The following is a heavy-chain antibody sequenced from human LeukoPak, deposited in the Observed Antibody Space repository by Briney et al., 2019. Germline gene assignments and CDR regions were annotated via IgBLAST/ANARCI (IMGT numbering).Heavy chain of an antibody. CDR1: GFTFSTYA. V-gene: IGHV3-23*01. J-gene: IGHJ4*02. Sequence: GGSLRLSCAASGFTFSTYAISWVRQAPGKGLEWVSSISGSGSSTSYADSVKGLFTISRDNSKNTLDLQMNSLRAEDTAIYYCAKGSLRLGELSSWTLDYWGQGTLVTVSS. D-gene: IGHD3-16*02. CDR3: AKGSLRLGELSSWTLDY. CDR2: ISGSGSST.